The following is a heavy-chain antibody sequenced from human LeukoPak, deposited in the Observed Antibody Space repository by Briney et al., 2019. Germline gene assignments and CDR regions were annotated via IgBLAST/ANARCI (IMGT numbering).Heavy chain of an antibody. CDR3: VKERMLWFGELSAFDV. CDR1: GFTFSSYV. J-gene: IGHJ3*01. D-gene: IGHD3-10*01. Sequence: PGGSLRLSCAASGFTFSSYVMSWVRQAPGKGLEWVSANSGSGGSTFYADSVKGRFTISRDNSKNTLYLQMNSLRSEDTAIYYCVKERMLWFGELSAFDVWGQGTVVTVSS. CDR2: NSGSGGST. V-gene: IGHV3-23*01.